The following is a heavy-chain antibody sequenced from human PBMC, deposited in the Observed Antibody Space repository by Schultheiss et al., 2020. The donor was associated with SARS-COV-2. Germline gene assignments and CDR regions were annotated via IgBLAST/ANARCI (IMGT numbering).Heavy chain of an antibody. CDR1: GGTFSSYA. Sequence: ASVKVSCKASGGTFSSYAISWVRQAPGQGLEWMGGINPNSGATNYAQNFQGRVTMTRDTSISTAYMEMSRLISDDTAVYYCAITTPSVTRNFWGQGTLVTVSS. V-gene: IGHV1-2*02. D-gene: IGHD4-11*01. CDR2: INPNSGAT. J-gene: IGHJ4*02. CDR3: AITTPSVTRNF.